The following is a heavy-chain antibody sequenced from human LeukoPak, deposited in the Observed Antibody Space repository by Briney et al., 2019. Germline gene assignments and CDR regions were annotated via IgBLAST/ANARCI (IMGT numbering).Heavy chain of an antibody. J-gene: IGHJ6*02. CDR1: GYTFTSYY. D-gene: IGHD3-16*01. CDR3: ARDYDVGLQLYYYYGMDV. V-gene: IGHV1-2*02. Sequence: GASVKVSCKASGYTFTSYYMHWVRQAPGQGLEWMGWINPNSGGTNYAQKFQGRVTMTRDTSISTAYMELSRLRSDDTAVYYCARDYDVGLQLYYYYGMDVWGQGTTVTVSS. CDR2: INPNSGGT.